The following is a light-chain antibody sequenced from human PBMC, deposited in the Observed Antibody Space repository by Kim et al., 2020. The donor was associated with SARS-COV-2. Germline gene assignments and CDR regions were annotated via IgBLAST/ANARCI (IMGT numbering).Light chain of an antibody. CDR3: QQYYSAPWT. J-gene: IGKJ1*01. Sequence: ATINCKSSRSVLYNANNKNYLAWYQQKPGQPPKLLMYWASTRESGVPERFSGSGSGADFTLTITSLQAEDVAVYYCQQYYSAPWTFGQGTKVDIK. V-gene: IGKV4-1*01. CDR2: WAS. CDR1: RSVLYNANNKNY.